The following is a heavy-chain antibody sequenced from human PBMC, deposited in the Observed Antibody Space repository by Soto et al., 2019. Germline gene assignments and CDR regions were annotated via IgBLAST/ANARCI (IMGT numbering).Heavy chain of an antibody. D-gene: IGHD3-22*01. CDR1: GFTFSSYA. J-gene: IGHJ4*02. Sequence: LGGSLRLSCAASGFTFSSYAMSWVRQAPGKGLEWVSAISGSGGSTYYADSVKGRFTISRDNSKNTLYLQMNSLRAEDTAVYYCAKRAYYDSSGYYYFDYWGQGTLVTVSS. CDR3: AKRAYYDSSGYYYFDY. CDR2: ISGSGGST. V-gene: IGHV3-23*01.